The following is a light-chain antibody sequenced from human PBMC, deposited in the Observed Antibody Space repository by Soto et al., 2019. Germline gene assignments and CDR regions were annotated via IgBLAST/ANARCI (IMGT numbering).Light chain of an antibody. J-gene: IGKJ1*01. CDR2: DAS. V-gene: IGKV1-5*01. CDR1: QSISSY. CDR3: QHYNTYPWT. Sequence: DIQMTQSPSSLSASVGDRVTITCRASQSISSYLNWYQQKPGKAPKLLIYDASTLESGVPSRFSGSGSETEFTLTISRLQPDDFATYYCQHYNTYPWTFGQGTKVDI.